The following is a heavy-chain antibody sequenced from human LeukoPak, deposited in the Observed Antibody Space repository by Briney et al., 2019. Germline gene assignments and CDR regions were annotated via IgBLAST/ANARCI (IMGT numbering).Heavy chain of an antibody. V-gene: IGHV4-61*01. J-gene: IGHJ3*01. CDR3: ARVPNGYGV. CDR2: IYYSGST. D-gene: IGHD5-12*01. Sequence: SETLSLTCAVSGYSISSGYYWGWIRQPPGKGLEWIGYIYYSGSTNYNPSLKSRVTISVDTSKNQFSLKLSSVTAADTAVYYCARVPNGYGVWGQGTMVTVSS. CDR1: GYSISSGYY.